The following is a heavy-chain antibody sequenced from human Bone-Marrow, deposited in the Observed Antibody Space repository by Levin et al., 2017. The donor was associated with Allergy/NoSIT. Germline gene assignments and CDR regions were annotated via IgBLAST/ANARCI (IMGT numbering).Heavy chain of an antibody. J-gene: IGHJ6*03. D-gene: IGHD2-15*01. CDR2: ISSSSSYI. Sequence: GGSLRLSCAASGFTFSSYSMNWVRQAPGKGLEWVSSISSSSSYIYYADSVKGRFTISRDNAKNSLYLQMNSLRAEDTAVYYCARPYRTYCSGGSCYYMDVWGKGTTVTVSS. CDR1: GFTFSSYS. CDR3: ARPYRTYCSGGSCYYMDV. V-gene: IGHV3-21*01.